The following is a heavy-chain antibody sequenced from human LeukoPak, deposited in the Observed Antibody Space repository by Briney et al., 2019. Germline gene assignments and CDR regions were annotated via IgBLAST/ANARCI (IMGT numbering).Heavy chain of an antibody. CDR1: GFTLSSYW. CDR3: ARVLLWFGESDFDY. D-gene: IGHD3-10*01. J-gene: IGHJ4*02. CDR2: INSDGSST. V-gene: IGHV3-74*01. Sequence: GGSLRLSCAPSGFTLSSYWMHWVRQAPGKGLVWVSRINSDGSSTSYADSVKGRFTISRDNAKNTLYLQMNSLRAEDTAVYYCARVLLWFGESDFDYWGQGTLVTVSS.